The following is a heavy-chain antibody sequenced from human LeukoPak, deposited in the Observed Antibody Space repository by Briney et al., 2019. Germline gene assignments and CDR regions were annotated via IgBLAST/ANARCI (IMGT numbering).Heavy chain of an antibody. CDR1: GGTFSSYA. CDR3: ARGDLIAAAGTSLWFDP. Sequence: GASVKVSCKASGGTFSSYAISWVRQAPGQGLEWMGRIIPILGIANYAQKFQGRVTITADKSTSTAYMELSSLRSEDTAVYYCARGDLIAAAGTSLWFDPWGQGTLVTVSS. D-gene: IGHD6-13*01. J-gene: IGHJ5*02. CDR2: IIPILGIA. V-gene: IGHV1-69*04.